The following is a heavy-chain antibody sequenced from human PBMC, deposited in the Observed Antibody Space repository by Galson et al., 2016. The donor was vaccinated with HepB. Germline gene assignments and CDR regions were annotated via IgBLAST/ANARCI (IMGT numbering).Heavy chain of an antibody. J-gene: IGHJ4*02. CDR3: ARGPPFDS. CDR2: IWGDGSQK. CDR1: GFNFSTHG. Sequence: SLRLSCAASGFNFSTHGMHWVRQAPGKGLEWVAFIWGDGSQKFYVDSLKGRFTISRDNSRNTLFLQMNSLRAEDTAMYYCARGPPFDSWGQGSLVTVSS. V-gene: IGHV3-33*01.